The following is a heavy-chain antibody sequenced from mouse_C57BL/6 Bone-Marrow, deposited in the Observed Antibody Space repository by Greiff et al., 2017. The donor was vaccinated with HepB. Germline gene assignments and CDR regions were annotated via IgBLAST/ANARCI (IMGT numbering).Heavy chain of an antibody. CDR1: GYTFTDYN. Sequence: EVQLQQSGPELVKPGASVKIPCKASGYTFTDYNMDWVKQSHGKSLEWIGDINPNNGGTIYNQKFKGKATLTVDKSSSTAYMELRSLTSEDTAVYYCARRDYDGYYFYAMDYWGQGTSVTVSS. V-gene: IGHV1-18*01. D-gene: IGHD2-3*01. CDR3: ARRDYDGYYFYAMDY. J-gene: IGHJ4*01. CDR2: INPNNGGT.